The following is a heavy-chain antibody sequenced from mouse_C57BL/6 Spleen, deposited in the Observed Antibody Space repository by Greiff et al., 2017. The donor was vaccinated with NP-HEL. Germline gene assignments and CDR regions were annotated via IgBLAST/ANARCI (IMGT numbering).Heavy chain of an antibody. CDR3: ARGGGQPFAY. V-gene: IGHV1-69*01. D-gene: IGHD3-3*01. J-gene: IGHJ3*01. CDR1: GYTFTSYW. Sequence: QVQLQQPGAELVMPGASVKLSCKASGYTFTSYWMHWVKQRPGQGLEWIGEIDPSDSFTNYNQKFKGKSTLTVDKSSSTAYMQLSSLTSEDSAVYCCARGGGQPFAYWGQGTLVTVSA. CDR2: IDPSDSFT.